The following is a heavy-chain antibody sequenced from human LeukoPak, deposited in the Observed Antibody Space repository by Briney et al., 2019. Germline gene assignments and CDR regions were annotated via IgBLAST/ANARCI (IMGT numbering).Heavy chain of an antibody. CDR2: ISTTSTYI. D-gene: IGHD2-2*01. CDR1: GFSHSSFD. J-gene: IGHJ5*02. V-gene: IGHV3-21*01. CDR3: ARADCFSSTCYLRSSWFDP. Sequence: GGSLRLSCAASGFSHSSFDMKCVPEAPGRGREWVSYISTTSTYIYYRSSVKSRFTISRDNARTSLYLQMNGLRAEDTAVYYCARADCFSSTCYLRSSWFDPWGQGTLVTVSS.